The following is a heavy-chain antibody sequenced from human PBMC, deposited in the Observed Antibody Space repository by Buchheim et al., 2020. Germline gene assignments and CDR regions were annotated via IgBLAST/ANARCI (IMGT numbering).Heavy chain of an antibody. CDR2: ISYDGSNK. CDR3: AKCSGDSCYSALDY. J-gene: IGHJ4*02. CDR1: GFTFSSYG. Sequence: QVQLVESGGGVVQPGRSLRLSCAASGFTFSSYGMHWVRQAPGKGLEWVAVISYDGSNKYYADSVKGRFTISRDNSKNTLYLHMTSLRAEDTAVYYCAKCSGDSCYSALDYWGQGTL. D-gene: IGHD2-15*01. V-gene: IGHV3-30*18.